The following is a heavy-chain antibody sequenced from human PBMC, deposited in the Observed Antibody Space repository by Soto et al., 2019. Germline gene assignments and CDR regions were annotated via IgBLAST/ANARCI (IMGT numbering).Heavy chain of an antibody. CDR1: AFTSRNYA. V-gene: IGHV3-9*02. CDR3: TKDLVPGGADV. J-gene: IGHJ6*02. Sequence: QPGGSLRLSCVVSAFTSRNYAIHWIRQAPGKGLEWVSGFDFNSGRTGYADSVKGRFTISRDNAKNSLSLEMKSLRVEDTALYYCTKDLVPGGADVWGQGTTVTVSS. D-gene: IGHD3-16*01. CDR2: FDFNSGRT.